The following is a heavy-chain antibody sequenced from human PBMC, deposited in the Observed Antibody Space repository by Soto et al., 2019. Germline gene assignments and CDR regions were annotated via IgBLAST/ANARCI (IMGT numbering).Heavy chain of an antibody. D-gene: IGHD4-17*01. CDR3: ASLSTVTTRHAFDI. V-gene: IGHV4-39*02. CDR1: GGSISSSSYY. Sequence: QLQLQEAGPGLVKPSETLSLTCTVSGGSISSSSYYWGWIRQPPGKGLEWIGSIYYSGSTYYNPSLKSRVTIPVNTSKNHSSLKLSSVTAADTAVYYCASLSTVTTRHAFDIWGQGTMVTVSS. CDR2: IYYSGST. J-gene: IGHJ3*02.